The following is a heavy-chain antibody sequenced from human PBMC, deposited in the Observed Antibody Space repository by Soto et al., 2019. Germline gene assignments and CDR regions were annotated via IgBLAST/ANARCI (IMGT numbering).Heavy chain of an antibody. V-gene: IGHV3-64*01. J-gene: IGHJ6*03. CDR1: GFTLSGYA. D-gene: IGHD6-6*01. CDR2: ISSNGVGT. Sequence: EVQLAESGGGLAQPGGSLRLSCAASGFTLSGYAMDWVRQAPGKGLEYVSGISSNGVGTYYANSVQGRFTISRDNSKNTVYLQMGSLRPEDMAVYYCARRARPYFYYMEVWGKGTTFTVSS. CDR3: ARRARPYFYYMEV.